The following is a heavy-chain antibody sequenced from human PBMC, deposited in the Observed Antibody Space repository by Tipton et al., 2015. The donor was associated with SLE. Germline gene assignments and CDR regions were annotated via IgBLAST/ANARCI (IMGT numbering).Heavy chain of an antibody. Sequence: SLRLSCAASGFTFSSYEMNWVRQAPGKGLEWVSYISSSGSTIYYADSVKGRSTISRDNAKNSLYLQMNSLRAEDTAVYYCARDRKTWPQGYFDLWGRGTLVTVSS. J-gene: IGHJ2*01. CDR3: ARDRKTWPQGYFDL. CDR1: GFTFSSYE. D-gene: IGHD1-14*01. CDR2: ISSSGSTI. V-gene: IGHV3-48*03.